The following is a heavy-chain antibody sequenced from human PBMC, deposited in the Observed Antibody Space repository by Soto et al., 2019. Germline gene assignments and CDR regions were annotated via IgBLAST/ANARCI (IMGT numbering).Heavy chain of an antibody. Sequence: QVQVVQSGAEVKKPGASVKVSCKASGYTFTSYAMHWVRQAPGQRLEWMGWINPGNGNTKNSQKFQGRVTITRDTFASTAYMELSSLRSEDTAVYYCARGASSVTTFYFDFWGRGTLVTVSS. CDR1: GYTFTSYA. V-gene: IGHV1-3*01. CDR2: INPGNGNT. CDR3: ARGASSVTTFYFDF. D-gene: IGHD4-17*01. J-gene: IGHJ2*01.